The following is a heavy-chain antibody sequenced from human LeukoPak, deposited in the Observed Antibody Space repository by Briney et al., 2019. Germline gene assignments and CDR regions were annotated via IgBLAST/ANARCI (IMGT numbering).Heavy chain of an antibody. D-gene: IGHD3-10*01. Sequence: GGSLRLSCAASGFTFSSYSMNWVRQAPGKGLEWVSYISSSSSTIYYADSVKGRFTISRDNAKNSLYLQMSSLRAEDTAVYYCARRSGSYKLDYWGQGTLVTVSS. J-gene: IGHJ4*02. V-gene: IGHV3-48*01. CDR2: ISSSSSTI. CDR3: ARRSGSYKLDY. CDR1: GFTFSSYS.